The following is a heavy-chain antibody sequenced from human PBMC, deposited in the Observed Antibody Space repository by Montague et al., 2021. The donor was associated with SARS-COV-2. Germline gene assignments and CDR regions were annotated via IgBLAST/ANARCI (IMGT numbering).Heavy chain of an antibody. D-gene: IGHD3-10*02. V-gene: IGHV4-59*11. CDR1: GGSISSHF. CDR3: ARATSVRGAVSWFDP. CDR2: INYVGGS. Sequence: SETLSLTCTVSGGSISSHFWSWIRQPPGKGLEWIAYINYVGGSNYNPSLKSRVNVSVETSKNQFSLKLTSLIAADTAVYYCARATSVRGAVSWFDPWGQGTTVTVSS. J-gene: IGHJ5*02.